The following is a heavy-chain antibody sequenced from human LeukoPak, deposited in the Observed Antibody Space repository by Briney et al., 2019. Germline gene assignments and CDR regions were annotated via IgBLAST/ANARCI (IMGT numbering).Heavy chain of an antibody. J-gene: IGHJ4*02. CDR1: GFTFSSYA. D-gene: IGHD3-10*01. CDR2: ISGSGGST. CDR3: AKEEGYYGSGSYYSGVPYYFDY. V-gene: IGHV3-23*01. Sequence: GGSLRLSRAASGFTFSSYAMSWVRQAPGKGLEWVSAISGSGGSTYYADSVKGRFTISRDNSKNTLYLQMNSLRAEDTAVYYCAKEEGYYGSGSYYSGVPYYFDYWGQGTLVTVSS.